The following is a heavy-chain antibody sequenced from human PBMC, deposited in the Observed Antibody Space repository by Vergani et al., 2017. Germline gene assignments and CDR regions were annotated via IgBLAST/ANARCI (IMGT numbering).Heavy chain of an antibody. Sequence: QVQLVQSGAEVKKPGASVKVSCKASGYTFTSYYMHWVRQAPGQGLEWMGIINPSGGSTSYAQKFQGRVTMTRDTSTSTAYMELSSLRSEDTAVYYCASHLSSSWELDYWGQGTLVTVSS. J-gene: IGHJ4*02. CDR2: INPSGGST. V-gene: IGHV1-46*01. CDR3: ASHLSSSWELDY. D-gene: IGHD6-13*01. CDR1: GYTFTSYY.